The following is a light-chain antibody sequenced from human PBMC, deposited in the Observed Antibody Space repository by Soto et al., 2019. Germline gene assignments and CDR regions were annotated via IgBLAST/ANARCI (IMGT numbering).Light chain of an antibody. CDR1: QSVSNN. CDR2: SAS. V-gene: IGKV3-15*01. Sequence: EIVLTQSPATLSVSPGERATLSCRASQSVSNNLAWYQQRPGQAPRLLIYSASTGATGIPARFSGSGSGTEFTLTISSPQSEDFAVYYCQQYNNWPYTFGPGTKLEIK. CDR3: QQYNNWPYT. J-gene: IGKJ2*01.